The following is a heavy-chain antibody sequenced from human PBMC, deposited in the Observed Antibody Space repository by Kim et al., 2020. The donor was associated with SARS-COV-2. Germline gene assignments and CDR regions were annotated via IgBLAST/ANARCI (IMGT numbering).Heavy chain of an antibody. Sequence: YSPAFQGQGTISADKSISTAYLQWSSLKASDTAMYYCARSHSSSWRFDPWGQGTLVTVSS. J-gene: IGHJ5*02. V-gene: IGHV5-51*01. D-gene: IGHD6-13*01. CDR3: ARSHSSSWRFDP.